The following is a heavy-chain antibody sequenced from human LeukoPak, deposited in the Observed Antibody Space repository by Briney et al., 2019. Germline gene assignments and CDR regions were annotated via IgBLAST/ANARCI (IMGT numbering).Heavy chain of an antibody. V-gene: IGHV4-38-2*02. CDR2: IYHSGST. CDR3: ARVAQQLVDGTHYYYYMDV. Sequence: SETLSLTCTVSGYSISSGYYWGWIRQPPGKGLEWIGSIYHSGSTYYNPSLKSRVTISADTSKHQFSLKLRSVTAADTAVYYCARVAQQLVDGTHYYYYMDVWGKGTTVTVSS. J-gene: IGHJ6*03. CDR1: GYSISSGYY. D-gene: IGHD6-13*01.